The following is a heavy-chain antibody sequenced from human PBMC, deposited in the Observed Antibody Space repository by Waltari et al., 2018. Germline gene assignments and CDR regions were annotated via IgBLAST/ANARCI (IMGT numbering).Heavy chain of an antibody. CDR2: ISWNSGRI. D-gene: IGHD6-6*01. CDR3: AKDRAYSSSSLWFDP. J-gene: IGHJ5*02. Sequence: EVQLVESGGDLVQPGRSLRLSCAASGFTFDDYAMHWVRQAPGRGLEWVSGISWNSGRIGYADSVKGRFTISRDSAKNSLYLQMNSLGAEDTALYYCAKDRAYSSSSLWFDPWGQGTLVTVSS. V-gene: IGHV3-9*01. CDR1: GFTFDDYA.